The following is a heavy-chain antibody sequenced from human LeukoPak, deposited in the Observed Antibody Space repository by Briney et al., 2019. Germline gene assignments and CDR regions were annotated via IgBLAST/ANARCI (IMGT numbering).Heavy chain of an antibody. CDR3: ATPVGTSCYQCWDY. V-gene: IGHV1-69*05. J-gene: IGHJ4*02. CDR2: IIPIFGTA. Sequence: ASVKVSCKASGGTFSSYAISWVRQAPGQGLEWMGGIIPIFGTANYAQTFQGRVTITTDESTSTAYMELSSLRSEDTAVYYCATPVGTSCYQCWDYWGQGTLVTVSS. CDR1: GGTFSSYA. D-gene: IGHD2-2*01.